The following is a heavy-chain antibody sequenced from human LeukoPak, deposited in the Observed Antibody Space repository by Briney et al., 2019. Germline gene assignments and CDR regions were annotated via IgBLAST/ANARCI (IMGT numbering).Heavy chain of an antibody. CDR1: GCTFTSYG. CDR2: ISAYNGNT. V-gene: IGHV1-18*04. J-gene: IGHJ5*02. CDR3: ARFFDYDILTGSFDP. Sequence: RASVKVSCKASGCTFTSYGVSWVRQAPGQGLEWMGWISAYNGNTNYAQKLQGRVTMTTDTSTSTAYMELRSLRSDDTAVYYCARFFDYDILTGSFDPWGQGTLVTVSS. D-gene: IGHD3-9*01.